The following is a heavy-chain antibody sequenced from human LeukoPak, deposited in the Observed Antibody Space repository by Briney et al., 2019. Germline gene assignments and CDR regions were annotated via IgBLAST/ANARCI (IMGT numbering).Heavy chain of an antibody. Sequence: ASVKVSCKASGYTFTGYYMHWVRQAPGQGLEWMGWINPNSGGTNYAQKFQGRVTMTRDTSISTAYMELSRLRSDDTAVYYCARSIRSQLLWFGELLSNYYYYYYMDVWGKGTTVTIPS. CDR1: GYTFTGYY. D-gene: IGHD3-10*01. CDR2: INPNSGGT. CDR3: ARSIRSQLLWFGELLSNYYYYYYMDV. J-gene: IGHJ6*03. V-gene: IGHV1-2*02.